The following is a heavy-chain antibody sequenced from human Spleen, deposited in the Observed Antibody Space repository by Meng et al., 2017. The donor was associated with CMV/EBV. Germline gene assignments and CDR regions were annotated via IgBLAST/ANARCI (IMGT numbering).Heavy chain of an antibody. D-gene: IGHD2-15*01. CDR1: GFTVSSNY. CDR2: IYSGGST. Sequence: LSLTCAASGFTVSSNYMSWVRQAPGKGLEWVSVIYSGGSTYYADSVKGRFTISRDNSKTTLYLQMNSLRAEDTALYYCARGKGLTPDYWGQGTLVTVSS. J-gene: IGHJ4*02. V-gene: IGHV3-53*05. CDR3: ARGKGLTPDY.